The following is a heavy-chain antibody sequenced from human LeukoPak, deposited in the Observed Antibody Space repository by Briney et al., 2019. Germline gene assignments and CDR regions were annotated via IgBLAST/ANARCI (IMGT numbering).Heavy chain of an antibody. CDR1: GSSISSSSDY. Sequence: PSETLSLTCSVSGSSISSSSDYWGWIRQPPGKGLEWIGSIYYSGRTYYNLSLKSRVTMSVDTSKNQFSLKLSSVTAADTAVYYCAICRKFHSDRSGYCNYFDYWGQGTLVTVSS. CDR3: AICRKFHSDRSGYCNYFDY. V-gene: IGHV4-39*01. CDR2: IYYSGRT. J-gene: IGHJ4*02. D-gene: IGHD3-22*01.